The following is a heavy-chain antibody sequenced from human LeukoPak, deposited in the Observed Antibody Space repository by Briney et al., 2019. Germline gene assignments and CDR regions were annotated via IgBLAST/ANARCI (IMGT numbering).Heavy chain of an antibody. CDR3: ARGGFITMIVVPYNWFDP. D-gene: IGHD3-22*01. V-gene: IGHV1-46*01. Sequence: ASVKVSCKASGYTFTSYYMHWVRQAPGQGLEWMGIINPSGGSTSYAQKFQGRVTMTRDMSTSTVYMELSSLRSDDTAVYYCARGGFITMIVVPYNWFDPWGQGTLVTVSS. CDR2: INPSGGST. J-gene: IGHJ5*02. CDR1: GYTFTSYY.